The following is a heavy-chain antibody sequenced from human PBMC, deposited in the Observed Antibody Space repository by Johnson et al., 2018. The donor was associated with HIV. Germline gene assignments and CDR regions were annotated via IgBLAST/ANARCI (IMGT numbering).Heavy chain of an antibody. CDR3: ARSDVDIVATILFDI. Sequence: VQLVESGGGVVQPGRSLRLSCAASGFTFRSYSMHWVRQAPGKGLEYVSAISSNGGSTYYANSVKGRFTISRDNSKNTLYLQMGSLRVEDMAVYYCARSDVDIVATILFDIWGQGTMVTVSS. J-gene: IGHJ3*02. V-gene: IGHV3-64*01. CDR2: ISSNGGST. CDR1: GFTFRSYS. D-gene: IGHD5-12*01.